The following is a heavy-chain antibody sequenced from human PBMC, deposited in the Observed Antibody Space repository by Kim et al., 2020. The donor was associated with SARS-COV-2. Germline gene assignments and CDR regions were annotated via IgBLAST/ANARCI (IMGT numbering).Heavy chain of an antibody. D-gene: IGHD3-22*01. J-gene: IGHJ3*01. Sequence: DSVKGRFTISRDNSKNTLYLQMYSLRAEDTALYFCAKLVHTMTTRSDAFNVWGQGTMVTDSS. V-gene: IGHV3-23*01. CDR3: AKLVHTMTTRSDAFNV.